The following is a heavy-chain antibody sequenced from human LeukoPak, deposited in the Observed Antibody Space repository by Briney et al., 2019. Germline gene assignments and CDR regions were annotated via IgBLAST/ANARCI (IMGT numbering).Heavy chain of an antibody. Sequence: PGGSLRLSCAASGFSFNTNDFHWVRQGAGKGLEWVAAIGVGFDTYYAGSVKGRFTISRENAKNSLYLQMNSLRVEDTAVYYCARVTCGSTSCSHYDAFDIWGQGTMVTVSS. J-gene: IGHJ3*02. D-gene: IGHD2-2*01. V-gene: IGHV3-13*01. CDR2: IGVGFDT. CDR3: ARVTCGSTSCSHYDAFDI. CDR1: GFSFNTND.